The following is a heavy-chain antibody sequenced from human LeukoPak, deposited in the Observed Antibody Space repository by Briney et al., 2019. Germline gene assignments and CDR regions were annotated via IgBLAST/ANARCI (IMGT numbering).Heavy chain of an antibody. J-gene: IGHJ4*02. Sequence: GGSLRLSCAASGFTFSDYYMSWIRQAPGKGLEWVSYISSSGSTIYYADSVKGRFTISRDNAKNSLYLQMNSLRAEDTAVYYCARDRGPMITFGGVTRGWYFDYWGQGTLVTVSS. CDR1: GFTFSDYY. V-gene: IGHV3-11*04. CDR3: ARDRGPMITFGGVTRGWYFDY. CDR2: ISSSGSTI. D-gene: IGHD3-16*01.